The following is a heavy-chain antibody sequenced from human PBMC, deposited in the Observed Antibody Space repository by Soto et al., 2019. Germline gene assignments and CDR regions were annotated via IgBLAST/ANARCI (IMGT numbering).Heavy chain of an antibody. CDR2: ISGSDDST. D-gene: IGHD6-6*01. CDR1: GFTFSSYA. V-gene: IGHV3-23*01. CDR3: ARRSSSSTFDY. J-gene: IGHJ4*02. Sequence: EVQLLESGGGLVQPGESLRLSCAASGFTFSSYAMSWVRQAPGKGLEWVSVISGSDDSTYYADSVKGRFTIARDNSKNTMYRQMNSLRAADTDVYYRARRSSSSTFDYWGQGTLVTVSS.